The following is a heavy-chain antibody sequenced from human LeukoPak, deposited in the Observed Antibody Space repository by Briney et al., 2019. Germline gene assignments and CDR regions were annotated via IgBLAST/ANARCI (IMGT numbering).Heavy chain of an antibody. D-gene: IGHD5-24*01. CDR1: GFTFNTYT. CDR3: ARDRTRDGYNQGRVFDY. J-gene: IGHJ4*02. V-gene: IGHV3-48*01. Sequence: GGSLRLSCAASGFTFNTYTMNWVRQAPGKGPEWVSYISGSSGIIDYADSVRGRFTISRDNSKNTLYLQMNSLRAEDTAVYYCARDRTRDGYNQGRVFDYWGQGTLVTVSS. CDR2: ISGSSGII.